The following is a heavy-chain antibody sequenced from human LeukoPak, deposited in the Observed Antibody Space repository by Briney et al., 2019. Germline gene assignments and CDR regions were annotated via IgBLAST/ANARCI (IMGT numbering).Heavy chain of an antibody. Sequence: PGGSLRLSCAASGFTVSSNYVSWVRQAPGKGLEWVSVIYSGGSTYYADSVKGRFTISRDNSKNTLYLQMNSLRAEDTAVYYCARDLPLMVRGVIITYYYGMDVWGQGTTVTVSS. D-gene: IGHD3-10*01. J-gene: IGHJ6*02. CDR1: GFTVSSNY. V-gene: IGHV3-66*01. CDR2: IYSGGST. CDR3: ARDLPLMVRGVIITYYYGMDV.